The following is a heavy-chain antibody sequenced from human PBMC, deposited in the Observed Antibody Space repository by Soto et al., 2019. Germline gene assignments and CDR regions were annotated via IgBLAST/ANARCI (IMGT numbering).Heavy chain of an antibody. Sequence: GASVKVSCKASGGTFSSYAISWVRQAPGQGLEWMGGIIPIFGTANYAQKFQGRVTITADESTSTAYMELSSLRSEDTAVYYCAAGYYYDSSGYYASQRRAYYYYYGMDVWGQGTTVTVSS. CDR1: GGTFSSYA. V-gene: IGHV1-69*13. CDR2: IIPIFGTA. D-gene: IGHD3-22*01. J-gene: IGHJ6*02. CDR3: AAGYYYDSSGYYASQRRAYYYYYGMDV.